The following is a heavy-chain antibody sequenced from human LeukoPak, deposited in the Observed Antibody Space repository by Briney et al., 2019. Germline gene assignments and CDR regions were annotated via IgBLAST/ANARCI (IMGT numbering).Heavy chain of an antibody. CDR3: ARDVVVVPAAIHYGMDV. CDR1: GGSISSGGYY. D-gene: IGHD2-2*01. CDR2: IYYSGSI. J-gene: IGHJ6*02. V-gene: IGHV4-31*03. Sequence: SETLSLTCTVSGGSISSGGYYWSWIRQHPGKGLEWIGYIYYSGSIYYNPSLKSRVTISVDTSKNQFSLKLSSVTAADTAVYYCARDVVVVPAAIHYGMDVWGQGTTVTVSS.